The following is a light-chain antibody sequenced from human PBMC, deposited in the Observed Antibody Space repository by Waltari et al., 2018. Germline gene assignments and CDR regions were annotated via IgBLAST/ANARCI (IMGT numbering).Light chain of an antibody. CDR2: EVS. Sequence: VRTQTPLSLSVTPGQPASISCNSSQSLLHHEGRTYLYWYVQKPGQPPQALIYEVSNRLSGVPDRISGSGSGTDFTLKISRVEAEDVGVYYCMQSKYLPTFGQGTKVEIK. CDR3: MQSKYLPT. J-gene: IGKJ1*01. CDR1: QSLLHHEGRTY. V-gene: IGKV2D-29*01.